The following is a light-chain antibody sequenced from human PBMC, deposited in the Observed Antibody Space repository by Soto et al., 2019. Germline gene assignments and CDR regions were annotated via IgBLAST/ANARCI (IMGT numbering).Light chain of an antibody. J-gene: IGKJ1*01. Sequence: EIVLTQSPGTLSLSPGERATLSCRASQSVSSSYLAWYQQKPGQAPRLLIYGASSRATGIPDRFSGSGSGTDFTLTISRLEPEDFAVYYCHQYGGSPQTFGQGTKV. CDR1: QSVSSSY. CDR2: GAS. V-gene: IGKV3-20*01. CDR3: HQYGGSPQT.